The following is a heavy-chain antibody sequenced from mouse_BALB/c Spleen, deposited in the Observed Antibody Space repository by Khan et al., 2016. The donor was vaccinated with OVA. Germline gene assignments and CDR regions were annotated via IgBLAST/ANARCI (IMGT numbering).Heavy chain of an antibody. V-gene: IGHV5-6*02. CDR1: GFTFSSYS. Sequence: EVKLEVSGGDLVKPGGSLKLSCAASGFTFSSYSMSWVRQTPDKRLEWVASISSGGDYTYYPDSVKGRFTISRDNAKNTLYLQMSDLKSEDTAMYYCADHVAGSFAYWGQGTLVTVSA. CDR3: ADHVAGSFAY. D-gene: IGHD1-1*01. J-gene: IGHJ3*01. CDR2: ISSGGDYT.